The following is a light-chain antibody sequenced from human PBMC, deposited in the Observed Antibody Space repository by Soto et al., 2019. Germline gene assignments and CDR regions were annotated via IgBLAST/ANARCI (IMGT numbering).Light chain of an antibody. CDR3: CSFAGSNTLYI. CDR1: SSDVGDYNY. J-gene: IGLJ1*01. Sequence: QSVLTQPRSVSGSPGQSVTISCTGSSSDVGDYNYVSWYQQHPGKVPKLMIYDVTKRPSGVPDRFSGSKSGNTASLIISGLQAEDEADYYCCSFAGSNTLYIFGTGTKVTVL. V-gene: IGLV2-11*01. CDR2: DVT.